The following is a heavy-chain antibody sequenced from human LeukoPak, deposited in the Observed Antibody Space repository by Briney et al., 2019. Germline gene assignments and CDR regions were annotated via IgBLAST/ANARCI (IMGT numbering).Heavy chain of an antibody. V-gene: IGHV3-7*04. J-gene: IGHJ4*02. Sequence: GGSLRLSCAASGFTFSSYWMSWVRQAPGKGLEWVANIKQDGSEKYYVDSVKGRFTISRDNAKNSLYLQMNSLRAEDTAVYYCARGIAAAGGFNFDYWGQGTLVTVSS. CDR1: GFTFSSYW. D-gene: IGHD6-13*01. CDR3: ARGIAAAGGFNFDY. CDR2: IKQDGSEK.